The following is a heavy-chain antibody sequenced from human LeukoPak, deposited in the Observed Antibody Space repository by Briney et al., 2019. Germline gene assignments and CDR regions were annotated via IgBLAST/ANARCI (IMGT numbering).Heavy chain of an antibody. D-gene: IGHD5-18*01. J-gene: IGHJ4*02. Sequence: GGSLRLSCAASGFTFNDAWMSWVRQAPGKGLEWVGRIKSITDGETTDYAAHVKGRFSISRDDSKNTLYLQMNSLKAEDTALYYCTTAPSGYAYMNGWHLDYWGQGALVTVSS. V-gene: IGHV3-15*01. CDR3: TTAPSGYAYMNGWHLDY. CDR1: GFTFNDAW. CDR2: IKSITDGETT.